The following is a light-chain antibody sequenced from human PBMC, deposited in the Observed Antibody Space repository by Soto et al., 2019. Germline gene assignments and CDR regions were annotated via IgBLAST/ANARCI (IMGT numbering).Light chain of an antibody. J-gene: IGLJ2*01. CDR1: SSDVGSYNL. Sequence: QSVLTQPASVSGSPGQSITISCTGTSSDVGSYNLVSWYQQHPGKAPKLMIYEGSKRPSGVSNRFSGSKSGNTASLTISGLQAEDEAEYYCCSYAGSSTFVFGGGTKVTVL. CDR2: EGS. CDR3: CSYAGSSTFV. V-gene: IGLV2-23*03.